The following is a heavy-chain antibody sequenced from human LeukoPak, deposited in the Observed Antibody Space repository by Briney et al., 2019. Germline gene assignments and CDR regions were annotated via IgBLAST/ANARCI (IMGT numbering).Heavy chain of an antibody. J-gene: IGHJ4*02. CDR2: ISSSGSTI. Sequence: PGGSLRLSCTASGFTFSSYEMNWVRQAPGKGLERVSYISSSGSTIYYADSVKGRFTISRDNAKNTLYLQMNSLRAEDTAMYYCARRGAVAGTFDYWGQGTLVTVSS. D-gene: IGHD6-19*01. CDR3: ARRGAVAGTFDY. CDR1: GFTFSSYE. V-gene: IGHV3-48*03.